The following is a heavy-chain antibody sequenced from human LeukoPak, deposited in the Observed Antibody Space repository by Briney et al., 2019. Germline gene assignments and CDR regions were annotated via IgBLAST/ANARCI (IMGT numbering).Heavy chain of an antibody. J-gene: IGHJ4*02. V-gene: IGHV4-59*08. D-gene: IGHD5-12*01. Sequence: SETLSLTCTVSGGSISTYYWSWIRQPPGKGLEWIGYIHYSGTTNYNPSLKNRVTISRDTSKNQFSLNLGSVTAADTAVYFCARMGGYSGYATHWGQGTLVTVSS. CDR2: IHYSGTT. CDR3: ARMGGYSGYATH. CDR1: GGSISTYY.